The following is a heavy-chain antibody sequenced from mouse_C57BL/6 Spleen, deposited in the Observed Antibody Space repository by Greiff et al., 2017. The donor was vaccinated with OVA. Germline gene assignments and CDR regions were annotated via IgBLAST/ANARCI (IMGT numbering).Heavy chain of an antibody. Sequence: QVQLQQPGAELVKPGASVKMSCKASGYTFTSYWITWVKQRPGQGLEWIGDIYPGSGSTNYNEKFKSKATLTVDTSSSTAYMQLSSLTSEDSAVYYCARFDYDYDEVLAYWGQGTLVTVSA. CDR2: IYPGSGST. CDR1: GYTFTSYW. CDR3: ARFDYDYDEVLAY. V-gene: IGHV1-55*01. D-gene: IGHD2-4*01. J-gene: IGHJ3*01.